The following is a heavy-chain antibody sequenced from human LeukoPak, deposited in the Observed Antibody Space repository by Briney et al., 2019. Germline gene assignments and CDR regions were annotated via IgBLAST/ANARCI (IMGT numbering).Heavy chain of an antibody. D-gene: IGHD5/OR15-5a*01. J-gene: IGHJ5*02. CDR2: IYYTVTT. CDR3: ARDQGSRVYSYNWFDR. Sequence: PSETLSLTCTVSGGSISSYYWSWLRQPLGKGLEWVGYIYYTVTTNYNPSLKSRVTMSAVTSKNQSSLKLSSVTAADTAIYFCARDQGSRVYSYNWFDRWGQGTLVTVSS. CDR1: GGSISSYY. V-gene: IGHV4-59*01.